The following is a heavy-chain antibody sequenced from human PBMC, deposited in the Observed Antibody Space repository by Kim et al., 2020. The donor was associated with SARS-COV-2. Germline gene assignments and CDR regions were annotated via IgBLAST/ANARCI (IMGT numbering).Heavy chain of an antibody. J-gene: IGHJ4*02. CDR3: ARDVVGYYDSSGYSDY. V-gene: IGHV4-61*02. CDR2: IYTSGST. CDR1: GGSISSGSYY. D-gene: IGHD3-22*01. Sequence: SETLSLTCTVSGGSISSGSYYWSWIRQPAGKGLEWIGRIYTSGSTNYNPSLKSRVTISVDTSKNQFSLKLSSVTAADTAVYYCARDVVGYYDSSGYSDYWGQGTLVTVSS.